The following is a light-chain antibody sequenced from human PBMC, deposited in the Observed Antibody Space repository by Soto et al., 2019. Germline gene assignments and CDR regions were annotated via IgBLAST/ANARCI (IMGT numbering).Light chain of an antibody. J-gene: IGKJ1*01. CDR1: QSIFYDSNNKNY. CDR2: WTS. Sequence: DIVMTQSPDSLAVSLGERATINCKSSQSIFYDSNNKNYLAWYQQKPGQPPKLLIYWTSTRESGVPDRFSGSGSGTDFTLTISSLQAEDVAVYYCQQYYSTPQTFGQGTKVEIK. V-gene: IGKV4-1*01. CDR3: QQYYSTPQT.